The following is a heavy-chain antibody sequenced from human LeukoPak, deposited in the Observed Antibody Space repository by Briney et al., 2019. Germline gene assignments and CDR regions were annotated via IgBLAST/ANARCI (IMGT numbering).Heavy chain of an antibody. CDR1: GFTFSSYW. V-gene: IGHV3-74*01. CDR2: MNSDGSST. Sequence: GGSLGLSCAASGFTFSSYWMHWVRQAPGKGLVWVSRMNSDGSSTSYADSVKGRFTISRDNAKNTLYLQLNSLRAKDTAVYFCAGRLFNAFDIWGQGTMVTVSS. J-gene: IGHJ3*02. CDR3: AGRLFNAFDI.